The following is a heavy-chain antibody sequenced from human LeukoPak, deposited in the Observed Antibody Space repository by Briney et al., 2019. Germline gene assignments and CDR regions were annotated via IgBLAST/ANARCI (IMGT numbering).Heavy chain of an antibody. CDR1: GYTFTSYD. D-gene: IGHD6-13*01. Sequence: ASVKVSCKASGYTFTSYDINWVRQATGQGLEWMGWMNPNSGNTGYAQKFQGRVTMTRNTSISTAYMELSSLRAEDTAVYYCAKSAAAAGPFDYWGQGTLVTVSS. V-gene: IGHV1-8*01. CDR3: AKSAAAAGPFDY. CDR2: MNPNSGNT. J-gene: IGHJ4*02.